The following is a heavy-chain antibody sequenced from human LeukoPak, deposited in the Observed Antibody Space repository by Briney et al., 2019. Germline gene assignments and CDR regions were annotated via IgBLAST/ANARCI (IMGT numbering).Heavy chain of an antibody. CDR3: ARDSRTSGSSPFDN. D-gene: IGHD1-26*01. CDR1: GFTFSDYY. J-gene: IGHJ4*02. Sequence: PGGSLRLSCAASGFTFSDYYMSWIRQAPGKGLEWVSYISSSGSTIYYADSVKGRFTISRDNARNSLSLQMNSLRAEDTAVYYCARDSRTSGSSPFDNWGQGTLVTVSS. V-gene: IGHV3-11*04. CDR2: ISSSGSTI.